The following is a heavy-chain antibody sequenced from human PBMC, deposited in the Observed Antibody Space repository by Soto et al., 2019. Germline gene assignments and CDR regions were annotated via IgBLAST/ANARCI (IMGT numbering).Heavy chain of an antibody. CDR1: GFTFSSYG. D-gene: IGHD3-16*01. CDR3: ARQIRNNWFDP. J-gene: IGHJ5*02. CDR2: IWYDGSNK. V-gene: IGHV3-33*01. Sequence: GGSLRLSCAASGFTFSSYGMHWVRQAPGKGLEWVAVIWYDGSNKYYADSVKGRFTISRDNSKNTLYLQMNSLRAEDTAVYYCARQIRNNWFDPWGQGTLVTVSS.